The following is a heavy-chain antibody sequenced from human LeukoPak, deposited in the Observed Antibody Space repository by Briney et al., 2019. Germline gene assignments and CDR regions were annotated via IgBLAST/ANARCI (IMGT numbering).Heavy chain of an antibody. V-gene: IGHV4-39*01. Sequence: PSETLSLTCTVSGGSIGSSSYYWGWIRQPPGKGLEWIGSIYYSGSTYYNPSLKSRVTISVDTSKNQFSLKLSSVTAADTAVYYCARRGIERWGQGTLVTVSS. CDR1: GGSIGSSSYY. CDR3: ARRGIER. J-gene: IGHJ4*02. D-gene: IGHD3-16*01. CDR2: IYYSGST.